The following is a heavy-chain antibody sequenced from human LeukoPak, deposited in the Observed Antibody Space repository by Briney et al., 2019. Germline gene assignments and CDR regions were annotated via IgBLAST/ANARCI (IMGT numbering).Heavy chain of an antibody. CDR1: GFTFSSYW. CDR3: ARDFAIVVGATDY. CDR2: IKQDGSEK. J-gene: IGHJ4*02. V-gene: IGHV3-7*01. D-gene: IGHD1-26*01. Sequence: GGSLRLSCAASGFTFSSYWMTWVRQAPGKGLEWVANIKQDGSEKFYVDSVKGRFTISRDNAKSSLYLQMNSLRVEDTAAYYCARDFAIVVGATDYWGQGTLVTVSS.